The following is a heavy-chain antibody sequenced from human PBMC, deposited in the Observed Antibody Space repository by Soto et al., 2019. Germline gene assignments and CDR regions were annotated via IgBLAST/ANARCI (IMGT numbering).Heavy chain of an antibody. CDR3: ARDPNFSLTFHYYGMDF. J-gene: IGHJ6*02. V-gene: IGHV1-46*01. CDR1: GYTFTTYY. Sequence: QVQLVQSGAEVKKPGASVKISCKASGYTFTTYYLHWVRQAPGQGLEWMGIINPDTGSTSSAQNFRGRASVTRDTSTSTVYMELYSLSSEDTAVYYCARDPNFSLTFHYYGMDFWGQGTTVTVSS. CDR2: INPDTGST.